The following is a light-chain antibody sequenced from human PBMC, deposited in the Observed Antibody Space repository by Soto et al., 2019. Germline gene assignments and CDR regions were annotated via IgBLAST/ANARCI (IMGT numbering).Light chain of an antibody. V-gene: IGLV2-14*01. CDR3: SSYTRSSTLV. Sequence: QSALTQPASVSGSPGESITISCTGTRSDVGGNNYVSWYQQHPGKAPKLMIYEVSNRPSGVSNRFSGSKSGNTSSLTISGLQAEDEADYYCSSYTRSSTLVFGTGTKLTVL. CDR2: EVS. CDR1: RSDVGGNNY. J-gene: IGLJ1*01.